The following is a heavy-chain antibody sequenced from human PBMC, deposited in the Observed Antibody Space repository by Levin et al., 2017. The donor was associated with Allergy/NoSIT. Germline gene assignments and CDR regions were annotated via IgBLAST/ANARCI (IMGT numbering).Heavy chain of an antibody. V-gene: IGHV1-2*02. Sequence: GESLKISCKASGYTFTSYYMHWVRQAPGQGLEYMGWINPRSGGTNYAQNFRGRVTLTRDTSISTAYMDLTSLRSDDTAVYYCARLENDYDDWGQGTLVTVSS. CDR2: INPRSGGT. CDR1: GYTFTSYY. D-gene: IGHD4-17*01. CDR3: ARLENDYDD. J-gene: IGHJ4*02.